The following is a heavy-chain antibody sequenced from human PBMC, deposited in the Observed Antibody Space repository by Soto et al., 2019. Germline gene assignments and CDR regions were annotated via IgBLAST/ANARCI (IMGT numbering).Heavy chain of an antibody. J-gene: IGHJ5*02. CDR3: ARVRDCGGTCYSWWFDP. CDR2: IYYSGSI. CDR1: GGSISSYY. Sequence: SETLSLTCTVSGGSISSYYWSWIRQPPGKGLEWIGHIYYSGSIKYNPSLKSRVTISVDTSKNQLSLKLSSVTAADTAVYYCARVRDCGGTCYSWWFDPWGQGTLVTVS. D-gene: IGHD2-15*01. V-gene: IGHV4-59*01.